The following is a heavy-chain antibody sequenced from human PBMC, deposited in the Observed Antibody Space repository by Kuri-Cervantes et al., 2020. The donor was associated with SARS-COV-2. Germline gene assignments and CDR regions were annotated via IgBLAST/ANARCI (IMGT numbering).Heavy chain of an antibody. J-gene: IGHJ4*02. CDR1: GFTFSSYG. CDR3: AKRDGREGDFDY. Sequence: GGSLRLSCAASGFTFSSYGMHWVRQAPGKGLEWVAVIWYDGSNKYYADSVKGRFTISRDNSKNTLYLQMNSLRAEDTAVYYCAKRDGREGDFDYWGQGTLVTVSS. V-gene: IGHV3-33*06. CDR2: IWYDGSNK. D-gene: IGHD5-24*01.